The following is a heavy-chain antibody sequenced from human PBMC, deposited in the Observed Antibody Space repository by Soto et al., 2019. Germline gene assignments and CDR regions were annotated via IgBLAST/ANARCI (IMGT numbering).Heavy chain of an antibody. J-gene: IGHJ4*02. Sequence: QVQLVESGGGVVQPGRSLRLSCAASGFTFSSYGMHWVRQAPGKGLEWVAVISHDGGNKFYGDSVKGRFSISRDNSKNTVYLQMNSLRVEDTAVYYCAKNGDYGYGREFDYWGQGTLATVSS. CDR2: ISHDGGNK. CDR3: AKNGDYGYGREFDY. V-gene: IGHV3-30*18. D-gene: IGHD5-18*01. CDR1: GFTFSSYG.